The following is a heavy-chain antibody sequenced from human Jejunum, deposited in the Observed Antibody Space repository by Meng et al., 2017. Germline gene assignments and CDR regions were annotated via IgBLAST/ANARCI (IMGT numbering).Heavy chain of an antibody. CDR1: GGTFNSHA. CDR2: IIPVFGAV. J-gene: IGHJ4*02. V-gene: IGHV1-69*01. Sequence: QGQLVQSGAEVKKPGSSVKVSCKASGGTFNSHAVSWVRQAPGQGLEWMGGIIPVFGAVTYAPKFQGRVTITADDSAYMELSSLRSEDTAVYYCASLGLSNIPNWGQGTLVTVSS. D-gene: IGHD3-16*02. CDR3: ASLGLSNIPN.